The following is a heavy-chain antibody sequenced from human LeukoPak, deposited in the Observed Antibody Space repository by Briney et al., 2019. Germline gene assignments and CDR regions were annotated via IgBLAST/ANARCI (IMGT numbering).Heavy chain of an antibody. D-gene: IGHD4-17*01. V-gene: IGHV3-23*01. CDR3: ARAPYGERGGSDY. CDR2: ISGNAACT. J-gene: IGHJ4*02. CDR1: GFTFINYG. Sequence: GGSLRLSCAASGFTFINYGMSWVRQAPGRGLEWFSVISGNAACTLYADSVKGRFTVSRDNAKSSLYLQMNSLRADDTAVYYCARAPYGERGGSDYWGQGTLVTVSS.